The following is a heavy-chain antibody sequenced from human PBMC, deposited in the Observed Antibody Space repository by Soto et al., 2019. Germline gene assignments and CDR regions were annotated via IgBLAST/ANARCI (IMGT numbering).Heavy chain of an antibody. V-gene: IGHV2-5*02. J-gene: IGHJ4*02. Sequence: QITLKESGPTLVKPTQTLTLTCTFSGFSLSTSGVGVGWIRQPPGKALEWLALIYWDDDKRYSPSLKSRLTITKDTSKNQVVLTMTNMDPVDTATYYCAXXRSITMVRGVSFDYWGQGTLVTVSS. CDR2: IYWDDDK. CDR3: AXXRSITMVRGVSFDY. CDR1: GFSLSTSGVG. D-gene: IGHD3-10*01.